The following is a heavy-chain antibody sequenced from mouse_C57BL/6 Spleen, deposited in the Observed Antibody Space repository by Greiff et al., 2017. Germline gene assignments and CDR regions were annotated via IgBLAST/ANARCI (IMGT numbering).Heavy chain of an antibody. CDR2: INPSNGGT. CDR1: GYTFTSYW. J-gene: IGHJ4*01. Sequence: QVQLQQPGTELVKPGASVKLSCKASGYTFTSYWMHWVKQRPGQGLEWIGNINPSNGGTNYNEKFKSKATLTVDNSSSTAYMQLSSLTSEDSAVYYCARGSYDHYAMDYWGQGTSVTVSS. D-gene: IGHD2-3*01. V-gene: IGHV1-53*01. CDR3: ARGSYDHYAMDY.